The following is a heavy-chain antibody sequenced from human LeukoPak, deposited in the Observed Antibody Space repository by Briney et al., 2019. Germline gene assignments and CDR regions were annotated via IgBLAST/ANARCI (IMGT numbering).Heavy chain of an antibody. CDR2: ISAYNGNT. D-gene: IGHD1-26*01. CDR1: GYTFTSYG. Sequence: ASVKVSCKASGYTFTSYGISWVRQAPGQGLEWMGWISAYNGNTNYAQKFQGRVTITADESTSTAYMELSSLRSEDTAVYYCARGSYPDAFDIWGQGTMVTVSS. J-gene: IGHJ3*02. CDR3: ARGSYPDAFDI. V-gene: IGHV1-18*01.